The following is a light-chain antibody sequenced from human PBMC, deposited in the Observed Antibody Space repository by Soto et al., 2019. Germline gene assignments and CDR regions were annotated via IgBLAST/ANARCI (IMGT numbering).Light chain of an antibody. CDR1: QSVSSN. CDR3: QQYNNWSMYT. CDR2: GAS. Sequence: EIVMTQSPATLSVSPGERATLSCRASQSVSSNLAWYQQKPGQAPRLLIYGASTRATGIPARFSGSGSGTELTLTISSLQSEDFAVYYCQQYNNWSMYTFGQGTKVDIK. J-gene: IGKJ2*01. V-gene: IGKV3-15*01.